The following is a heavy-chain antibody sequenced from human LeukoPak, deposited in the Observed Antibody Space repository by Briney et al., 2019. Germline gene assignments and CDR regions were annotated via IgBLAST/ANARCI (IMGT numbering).Heavy chain of an antibody. CDR2: ISSSISYI. CDR1: GFTFSSYS. CDR3: AREHSTYYDILTGYPYGYFDY. J-gene: IGHJ4*02. Sequence: PGGSLRLSCAASGFTFSSYSMNWVRQAPGEGLEWVSSISSSISYIYYADSVKGRFTISRDNAKNSLYMQMNSLRAEDTAVYYCAREHSTYYDILTGYPYGYFDYWGQGTLVTVSS. V-gene: IGHV3-21*01. D-gene: IGHD3-9*01.